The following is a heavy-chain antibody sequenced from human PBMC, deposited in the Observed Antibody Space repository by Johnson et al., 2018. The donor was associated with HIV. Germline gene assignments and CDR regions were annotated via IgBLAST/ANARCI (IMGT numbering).Heavy chain of an antibody. CDR2: IFWNTGNI. D-gene: IGHD6-13*01. CDR3: AKDPRSSSWYWDAFDI. J-gene: IGHJ3*02. V-gene: IGHV3-9*01. Sequence: VQLVESGGNFVQPGRSLRLSCAASGFTFDDYAMHWVRQAPGKGLEWVSGIFWNTGNIDYADSVKGRFTISRDSAKNSLYLQMNSLRAEDTAVYYCAKDPRSSSWYWDAFDIWGQGTMVTVSS. CDR1: GFTFDDYA.